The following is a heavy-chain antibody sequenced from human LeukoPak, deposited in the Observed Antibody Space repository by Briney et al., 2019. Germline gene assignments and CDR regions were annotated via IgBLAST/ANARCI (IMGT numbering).Heavy chain of an antibody. CDR1: GGSFSGYY. CDR2: INHSGST. CDR3: ARAQQQSYGMDV. D-gene: IGHD6-13*01. Sequence: PSETLSLTRAVYGGSFSGYYWSWIRQPPGKGLEWIGEINHSGSTNYNPSLKSRVTISVDTSKNQFSLKLSSVTAADTAVYYCARAQQQSYGMDVWGQGTTVTVSS. J-gene: IGHJ6*02. V-gene: IGHV4-34*01.